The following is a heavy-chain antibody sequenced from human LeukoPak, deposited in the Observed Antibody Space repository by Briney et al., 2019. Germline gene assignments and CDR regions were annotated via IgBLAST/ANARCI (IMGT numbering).Heavy chain of an antibody. CDR3: ARDAPGGIYYMDV. D-gene: IGHD1-14*01. J-gene: IGHJ6*03. CDR1: GGSISTYY. V-gene: IGHV4-4*07. Sequence: PSETLSLTCTVSGGSISTYYWSWIRQPAGKGLEWIGRISPSGNTNYNPSLKSRVTMSVDTSKSQFSLKLNSVSAADTALYYCARDAPGGIYYMDVWGKGTTVTVSS. CDR2: ISPSGNT.